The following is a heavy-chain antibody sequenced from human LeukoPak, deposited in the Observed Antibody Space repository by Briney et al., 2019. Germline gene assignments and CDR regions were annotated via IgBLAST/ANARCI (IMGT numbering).Heavy chain of an antibody. J-gene: IGHJ4*02. CDR2: IIPIFGTA. D-gene: IGHD3-3*01. V-gene: IGHV1-69*01. CDR3: ARDVGTAGDFWSGYYFY. Sequence: SVKVSCKASGGTFSSYAISWVRQAPGQGLEWLGGIIPIFGTATSAQKFQGRVTITADESTSTAYMELSSLRSEDTAVYYCARDVGTAGDFWSGYYFYWGQGTLVTVSS. CDR1: GGTFSSYA.